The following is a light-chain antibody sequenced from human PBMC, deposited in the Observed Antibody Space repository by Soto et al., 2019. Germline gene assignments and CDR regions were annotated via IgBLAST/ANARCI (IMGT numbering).Light chain of an antibody. CDR3: HQYGSSPLFT. V-gene: IGKV3-20*01. Sequence: EIVLTQSPGTLYLSPGERATLSCRASQSVSSSYLAWYQQKPGQAPRLLINGASSRATGIPDRFSGSGYGTDLTLTISRLEPEDFSVYYCHQYGSSPLFTFGPGTKVDIK. CDR1: QSVSSSY. J-gene: IGKJ3*01. CDR2: GAS.